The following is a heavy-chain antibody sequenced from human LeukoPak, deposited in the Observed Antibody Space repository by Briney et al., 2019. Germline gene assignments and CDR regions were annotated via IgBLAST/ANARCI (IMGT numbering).Heavy chain of an antibody. CDR3: ARDRGIAVASDY. J-gene: IGHJ4*02. CDR2: IYYSGST. Sequence: PSETLSLTSTVSGGSISSSSYYWGWIHQPPGKGLEWIGSIYYSGSTYYNPSLKSRVTISVDTSKNQFSLKLSSVTAADTAVCYSARDRGIAVASDYWGQGTLVTVSS. CDR1: GGSISSSSYY. V-gene: IGHV4-39*07. D-gene: IGHD6-19*01.